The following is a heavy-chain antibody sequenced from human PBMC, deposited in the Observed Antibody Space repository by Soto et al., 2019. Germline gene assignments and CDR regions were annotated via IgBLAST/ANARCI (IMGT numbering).Heavy chain of an antibody. CDR2: ISSSSSYI. CDR3: ARDLYCTNGVCYKNYYYYGMDV. Sequence: PGGSLRLSCAASGVTVSSYSMNWVRQAPGKGLEWVSSISSSSSYIYYADSVKGRFTISRDNTKNSLYLQMNSLSAEDTAVYYCARDLYCTNGVCYKNYYYYGMDVWGQGTTVTVSS. CDR1: GVTVSSYS. V-gene: IGHV3-21*01. D-gene: IGHD2-8*01. J-gene: IGHJ6*02.